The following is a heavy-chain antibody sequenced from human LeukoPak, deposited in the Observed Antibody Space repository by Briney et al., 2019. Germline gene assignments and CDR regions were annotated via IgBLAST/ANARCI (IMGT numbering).Heavy chain of an antibody. Sequence: SGGSLRLSCAASGFTFSSYSMNWVRQAPGKGLEWVSSISSSSSYIYYADSVKGRFTISRDNAKNSLYLQMNSLRAEDTAVYYCANSQGRIMITFGGVIAPYSFDYWGQGTLVTVSS. CDR2: ISSSSSYI. CDR1: GFTFSSYS. V-gene: IGHV3-21*04. J-gene: IGHJ4*02. D-gene: IGHD3-16*02. CDR3: ANSQGRIMITFGGVIAPYSFDY.